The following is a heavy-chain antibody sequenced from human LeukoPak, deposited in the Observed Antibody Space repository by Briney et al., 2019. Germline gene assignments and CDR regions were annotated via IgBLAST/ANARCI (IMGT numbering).Heavy chain of an antibody. Sequence: SETLSLTCAVSGGSFSGYSWSWIRQSPGKGLEWIGEINDSGSTNYNPSLQSRVTISVDTSKNQFSLRLNSVTAADTAVYYCAGRYYYDRYFDYWGQGTLVTVSS. V-gene: IGHV4-34*01. CDR1: GGSFSGYS. CDR3: AGRYYYDRYFDY. CDR2: INDSGST. J-gene: IGHJ4*02. D-gene: IGHD3-22*01.